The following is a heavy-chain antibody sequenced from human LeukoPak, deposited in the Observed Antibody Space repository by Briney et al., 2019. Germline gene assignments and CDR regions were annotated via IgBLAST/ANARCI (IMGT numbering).Heavy chain of an antibody. CDR3: ARDHPSHYYDSSGSEPGLTPLDY. Sequence: GGSLRLSCAASGFTFSSYSMNWVRQAPGKGLEWVSYISSSSSTIHYADSVKGRFTISRDNAKNSLYLQMNSLRAEDTAVYYCARDHPSHYYDSSGSEPGLTPLDYWGQGTLVTVSS. V-gene: IGHV3-48*01. J-gene: IGHJ4*02. CDR2: ISSSSSTI. D-gene: IGHD3-22*01. CDR1: GFTFSSYS.